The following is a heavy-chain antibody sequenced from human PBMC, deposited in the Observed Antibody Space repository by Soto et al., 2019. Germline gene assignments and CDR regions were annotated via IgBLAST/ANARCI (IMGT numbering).Heavy chain of an antibody. Sequence: QLQLQESGPGLVKPSGTLSLTCTVSGGSISSSNYYWGWIHQPPGKGLEWIGSIYYSGRTYYNPSLKSRVTMSVDTSKNQFSLKLSSVAADTAVYYCARHPEGPYGDSPHWYFDLWGRGTLVTVSS. CDR2: IYYSGRT. J-gene: IGHJ2*01. V-gene: IGHV4-39*01. CDR3: ARHPEGPYGDSPHWYFDL. CDR1: GGSISSSNYY. D-gene: IGHD4-17*01.